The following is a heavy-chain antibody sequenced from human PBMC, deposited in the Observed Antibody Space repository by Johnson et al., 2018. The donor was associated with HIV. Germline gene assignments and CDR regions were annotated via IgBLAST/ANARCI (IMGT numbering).Heavy chain of an antibody. CDR1: GFIVSNNY. J-gene: IGHJ3*02. CDR3: AKDVIMITFGGIFDI. V-gene: IGHV3-53*01. D-gene: IGHD3-16*01. CDR2: LYSGGRT. Sequence: VQLVESGGGLIQPGGSLRVSCAASGFIVSNNYMTWVRQAPGKGLEWVSTLYSGGRTYYADSVKGRFTISRDNSENTLYLQMNSLRAEDTAVYYCAKDVIMITFGGIFDIWGQGTRVTVSS.